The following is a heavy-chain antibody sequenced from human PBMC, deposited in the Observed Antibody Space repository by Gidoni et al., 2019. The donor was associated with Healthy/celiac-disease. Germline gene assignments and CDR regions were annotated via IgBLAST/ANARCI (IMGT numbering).Heavy chain of an antibody. V-gene: IGHV3-21*01. CDR1: GSTFSSSS. D-gene: IGHD5-18*01. J-gene: IGHJ4*02. CDR2: ISSSSSYI. Sequence: EVQLVESGGGLVTPGGSLRLSGAASGSTFSSSSMNWVRQAPGKGLEWVSSISSSSSYIYYADSVKGRFTISRDNAKNSLYLQMNSLRAEDTAVYYCAREAMGGYSYGLGGNLDYWGQGTLVTVSS. CDR3: AREAMGGYSYGLGGNLDY.